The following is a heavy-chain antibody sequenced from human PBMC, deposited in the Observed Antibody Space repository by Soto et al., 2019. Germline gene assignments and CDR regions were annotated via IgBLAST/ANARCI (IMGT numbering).Heavy chain of an antibody. CDR3: ARWDYYHAMDA. Sequence: QVQLQESGPGLVRPSETLSLTCIVSGGSVRSSGSHGNWIRQPPGKGLELIGYMTNAGSTKYNPSLESRVTISLETSKNEFSLKLTSVTAAYTAVYYCARWDYYHAMDACGHGTTVAVSS. CDR2: MTNAGST. V-gene: IGHV4-61*08. J-gene: IGHJ6*02. CDR1: GGSVRSSGSH.